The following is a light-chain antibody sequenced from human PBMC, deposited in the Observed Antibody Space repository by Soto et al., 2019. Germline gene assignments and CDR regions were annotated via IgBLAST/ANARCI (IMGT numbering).Light chain of an antibody. J-gene: IGKJ4*01. CDR3: QQYNNWPPIT. V-gene: IGKV3-15*01. CDR1: QSVSSN. Sequence: EIVMTQSPATLSVSPGERATLSCRASQSVSSNLAWYQQKPGQAPRLLIYGASTRATGIPARFSGSGSGTEFTLTISSLQSEDFAVYYWQQYNNWPPITVGGGTKVEIK. CDR2: GAS.